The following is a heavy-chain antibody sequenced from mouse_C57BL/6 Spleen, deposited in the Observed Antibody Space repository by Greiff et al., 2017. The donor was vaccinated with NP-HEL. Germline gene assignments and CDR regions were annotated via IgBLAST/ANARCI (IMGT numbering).Heavy chain of an antibody. J-gene: IGHJ4*01. D-gene: IGHD1-1*01. CDR3: ARSPLTTVDAMDY. CDR2: IYPRSGNT. Sequence: QVQLKQSGAELARPGASVKLSCKASGYTFTSYGISWVKQRTGQGLEWIGEIYPRSGNTYYNEKFKGKATLTADKSSSTAYMELRSLTSEDSAVYFCARSPLTTVDAMDYWGQGTSVTVSS. CDR1: GYTFTSYG. V-gene: IGHV1-81*01.